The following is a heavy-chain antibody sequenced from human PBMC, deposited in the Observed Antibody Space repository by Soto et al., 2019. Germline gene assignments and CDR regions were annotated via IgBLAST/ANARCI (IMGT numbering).Heavy chain of an antibody. CDR2: LTRSGGA. J-gene: IGHJ4*02. CDR3: ARDGYVYGSFDY. Sequence: QVQLQQWGAGLLKPSETLSLTCAVYGGSFSGYYWSWIRQPPGKGLEWIGELTRSGGANYNPSLKSRTAISVATSKLPLSLKLSYMSAADTAVYYCARDGYVYGSFDYWGQGILVTVSS. D-gene: IGHD5-18*01. V-gene: IGHV4-34*01. CDR1: GGSFSGYY.